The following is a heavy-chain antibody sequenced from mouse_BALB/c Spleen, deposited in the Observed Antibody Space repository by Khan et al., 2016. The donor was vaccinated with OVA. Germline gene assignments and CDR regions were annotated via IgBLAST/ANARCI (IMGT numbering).Heavy chain of an antibody. CDR2: ISSGGDYT. Sequence: EVELVESGGDLVKPGGSLKISCAASGFTFSSYSMSWVRQTPDKRLEWVASISSGGDYTYYPDRVTGRFTISRDNDKNTLYLQMSDLKSEDTAMDNCANHLTGSLAYWGQGTLVTVSA. CDR3: ANHLTGSLAY. J-gene: IGHJ3*01. D-gene: IGHD4-1*01. CDR1: GFTFSSYS. V-gene: IGHV5-6*01.